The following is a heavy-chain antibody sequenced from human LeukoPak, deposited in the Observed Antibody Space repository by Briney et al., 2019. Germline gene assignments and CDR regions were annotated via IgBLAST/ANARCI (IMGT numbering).Heavy chain of an antibody. CDR2: INPNSGGT. CDR1: GYTFTGYY. Sequence: ASVKVSCKASGYTFTGYYMHWVRQAPGQGLEWMGWINPNSGGTNYAQKFQGWVTMTRDTSISTAYMELSRLRSDDTAVYYCARERHFDWLGFLLDPWGQGTLVTVSS. J-gene: IGHJ5*02. V-gene: IGHV1-2*04. D-gene: IGHD3-9*01. CDR3: ARERHFDWLGFLLDP.